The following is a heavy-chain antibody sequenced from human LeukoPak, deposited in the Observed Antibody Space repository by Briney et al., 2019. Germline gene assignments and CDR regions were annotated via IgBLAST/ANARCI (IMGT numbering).Heavy chain of an antibody. J-gene: IGHJ6*03. V-gene: IGHV3-23*01. D-gene: IGHD3-3*01. Sequence: GGSLRLSCAASGFTFSSYAMSWVRQAPGKGLEWVSAISDSAGSTYYADSVKGRFTISRDNSKNTLYLQMISLRAEDTAIYYCANVVLGVVTPIYYMDVWGKGTTVTVSS. CDR3: ANVVLGVVTPIYYMDV. CDR1: GFTFSSYA. CDR2: ISDSAGST.